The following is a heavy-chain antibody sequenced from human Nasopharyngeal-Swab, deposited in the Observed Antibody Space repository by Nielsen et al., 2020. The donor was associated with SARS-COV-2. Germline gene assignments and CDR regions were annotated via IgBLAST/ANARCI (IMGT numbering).Heavy chain of an antibody. D-gene: IGHD5-24*01. CDR2: ISSSSSYT. Sequence: GESLKISCAASGFTFSDYYMSWIRQAPGKGLEWVSYISSSSSYTNYADSVKGRFTISRGNAKNSLYLQMNSLRAEDTAVYYCAGGDGFPEGDYWGQGTLVTVSS. J-gene: IGHJ4*02. V-gene: IGHV3-11*03. CDR3: AGGDGFPEGDY. CDR1: GFTFSDYY.